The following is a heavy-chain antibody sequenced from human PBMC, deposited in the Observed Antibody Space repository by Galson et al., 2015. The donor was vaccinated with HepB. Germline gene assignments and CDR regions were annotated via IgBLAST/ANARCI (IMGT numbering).Heavy chain of an antibody. J-gene: IGHJ5*02. Sequence: SLRLSCEASGFTFSTHAMSWVRLAPGKRPEWVSAISGSGGSTYYADSVKGRFTISRENSKNTLYLQMNSLRAEDTAVYYCSKDPMTTVTTWVYNWLDPWGQGTLVTVSS. CDR3: SKDPMTTVTTWVYNWLDP. CDR2: ISGSGGST. V-gene: IGHV3-23*01. CDR1: GFTFSTHA. D-gene: IGHD4-17*01.